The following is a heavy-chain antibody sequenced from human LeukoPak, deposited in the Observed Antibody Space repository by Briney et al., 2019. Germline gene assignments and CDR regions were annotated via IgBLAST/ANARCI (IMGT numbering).Heavy chain of an antibody. J-gene: IGHJ4*02. CDR3: ARVKRDTPDFDY. D-gene: IGHD3-16*02. Sequence: SETLSLTCAVYGGSFSGYYWSWIRQPPGKGLEWIGEINHSGSTNYNPSLKSRVTISVDTSKNQFSLKLSSVTAADTAVYYCARVKRDTPDFDYWGQGTLVTVSS. V-gene: IGHV4-34*01. CDR1: GGSFSGYY. CDR2: INHSGST.